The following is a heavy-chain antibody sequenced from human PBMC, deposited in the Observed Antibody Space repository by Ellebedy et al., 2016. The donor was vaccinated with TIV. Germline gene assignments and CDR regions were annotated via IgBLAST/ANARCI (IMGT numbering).Heavy chain of an antibody. J-gene: IGHJ4*02. CDR2: IKQDGSEK. Sequence: GESLKISCAASGFTFSNYWMSWVRQAPGKGLEWVANIKQDGSEKYYMDSVKGRFTISRDNAKNSMYLQMNSLRAEDTAVYYCAIRGRYWGQGTLVTVSS. V-gene: IGHV3-7*03. D-gene: IGHD3-10*01. CDR1: GFTFSNYW. CDR3: AIRGRY.